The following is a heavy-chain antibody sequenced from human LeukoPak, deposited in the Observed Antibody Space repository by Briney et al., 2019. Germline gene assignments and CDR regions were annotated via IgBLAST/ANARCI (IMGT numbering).Heavy chain of an antibody. Sequence: GGSLRLSCAASGFTFSSYSMNWVRQAPGKGLEWVSGINGNGDSTYYANSVKGRFTISRDNSKNTLYLQMNSLRAEDTAVYYCAKDLMGAIDYWGQGTLVTVSS. V-gene: IGHV3-23*01. CDR1: GFTFSSYS. D-gene: IGHD2-8*01. CDR2: INGNGDST. J-gene: IGHJ4*02. CDR3: AKDLMGAIDY.